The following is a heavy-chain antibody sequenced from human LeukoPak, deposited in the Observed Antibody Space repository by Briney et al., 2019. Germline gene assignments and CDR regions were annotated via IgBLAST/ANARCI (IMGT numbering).Heavy chain of an antibody. CDR3: ARDRYDSSGYTYYYYYYMDV. D-gene: IGHD3-22*01. V-gene: IGHV4-59*12. CDR2: IYYSGST. Sequence: SSETLSLTCTVSGGSISSYYWSWIRQPPGKGLEWIGYIYYSGSTNYNPSLKSRVTMSVDTSKNQFSLKLSSVTAADTAVYYCARDRYDSSGYTYYYYYYMDVWGKGTTVTISS. J-gene: IGHJ6*03. CDR1: GGSISSYY.